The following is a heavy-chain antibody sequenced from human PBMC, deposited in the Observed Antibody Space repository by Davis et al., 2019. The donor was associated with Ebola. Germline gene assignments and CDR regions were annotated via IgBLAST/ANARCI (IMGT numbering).Heavy chain of an antibody. Sequence: GESLKISCAASGFTFSSYWMHWVRQAPGKGLVWVSRINSDGSSTNYADSVKGRFTISRDNTKMSLYLQMNSLRVDDTAVYFCGRSSSWSRVDDWGQGTLVTVSS. D-gene: IGHD6-19*01. J-gene: IGHJ4*02. CDR1: GFTFSSYW. V-gene: IGHV3-74*01. CDR3: GRSSSWSRVDD. CDR2: INSDGSST.